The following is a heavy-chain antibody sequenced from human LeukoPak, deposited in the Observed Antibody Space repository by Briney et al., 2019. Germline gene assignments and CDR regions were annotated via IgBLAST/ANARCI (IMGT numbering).Heavy chain of an antibody. D-gene: IGHD2-15*01. CDR2: IYHSGST. CDR1: GFTFSSYAM. Sequence: GSLRLSCAASGFTFSSYAMSWVRLAPGKGLEWIGEIYHSGSTNYNPSLKSRVTISVDKSKNQFSLKLSSVTAADTAVYYCAKCSGERIYYYYYMDVWGKGTTVTVSS. V-gene: IGHV4-4*02. CDR3: AKCSGERIYYYYYMDV. J-gene: IGHJ6*03.